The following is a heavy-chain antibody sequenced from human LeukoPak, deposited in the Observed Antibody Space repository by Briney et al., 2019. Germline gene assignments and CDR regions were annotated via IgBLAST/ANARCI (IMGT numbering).Heavy chain of an antibody. CDR2: IIPIFGTA. Sequence: SVKVSCKASGGTFSSYAISWVRQAPGQGLEWMGGIIPIFGTANYAQKFQGRVTITADESTSTAYMGLSSLRSDDTAVYYCARWAVAGSVYWFDPWGQGTLVTVSS. J-gene: IGHJ5*02. CDR3: ARWAVAGSVYWFDP. D-gene: IGHD6-19*01. CDR1: GGTFSSYA. V-gene: IGHV1-69*13.